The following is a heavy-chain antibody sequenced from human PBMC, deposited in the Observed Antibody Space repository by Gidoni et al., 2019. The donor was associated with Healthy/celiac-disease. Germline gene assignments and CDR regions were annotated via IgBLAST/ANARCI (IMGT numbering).Heavy chain of an antibody. CDR3: ASNLRQWPLWLRPAFDI. J-gene: IGHJ3*02. Sequence: EVQLVESGGGLIQPGGSLRLSFAASGFTCSSNYMSWVRQAPGKGLEWVSVIYSGGSTYYADSVKGRFTISRDNSKNTLYLQMNSLRAEDTAVYYCASNLRQWPLWLRPAFDIWGQGTMVTVSS. V-gene: IGHV3-53*01. D-gene: IGHD6-19*01. CDR1: GFTCSSNY. CDR2: IYSGGST.